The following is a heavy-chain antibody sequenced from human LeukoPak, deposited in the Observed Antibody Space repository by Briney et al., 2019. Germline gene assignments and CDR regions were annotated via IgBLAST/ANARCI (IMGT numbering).Heavy chain of an antibody. J-gene: IGHJ6*02. V-gene: IGHV2-5*01. CDR2: IYWNDDK. D-gene: IGHD3-3*01. Sequence: TLSLTCTVSGGSISSYYWSWIRQPPGKALEWLALIYWNDDKRYSPSLKSRLTITKDPSKNQVVLTMTNMDPVDTATYYCAHSQDYDFWSGYPYYYYGMDVWGQGTTVTVSS. CDR3: AHSQDYDFWSGYPYYYYGMDV. CDR1: GGSISSYYW.